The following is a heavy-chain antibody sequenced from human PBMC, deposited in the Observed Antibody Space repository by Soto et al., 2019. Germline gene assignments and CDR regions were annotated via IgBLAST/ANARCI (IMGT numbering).Heavy chain of an antibody. D-gene: IGHD3-22*01. CDR1: GFTFSSYA. V-gene: IGHV3-23*01. CDR3: AKDRSPYYYDSSGYYWDEDY. CDR2: ISGSGGST. J-gene: IGHJ4*02. Sequence: GGSLRLSCAASGFTFSSYAMSWVRQAPGKGLEWVSAISGSGGSTYYADSVKGRFTISRDNSKNTLYLQMNSLRAEDTAVYYCAKDRSPYYYDSSGYYWDEDYWGQGTLVTVSS.